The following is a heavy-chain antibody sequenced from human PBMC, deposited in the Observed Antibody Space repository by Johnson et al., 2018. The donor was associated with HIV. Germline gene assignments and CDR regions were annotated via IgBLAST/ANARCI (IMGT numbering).Heavy chain of an antibody. CDR1: GFTISSHA. D-gene: IGHD2-21*02. CDR2: VSYDGSYK. J-gene: IGHJ3*02. V-gene: IGHV3-30*04. CDR3: AKLWAYCGGDCYWRGHDAFDI. Sequence: QVQLVESGGGVVQPGRSLRLSCAASGFTISSHAMHWVRQAPGKGLEWVAVVSYDGSYKFYADSVKGRFTISRDNSKNTLYLQMNSLRADDTAVYYCAKLWAYCGGDCYWRGHDAFDIWGQGTMVTVSS.